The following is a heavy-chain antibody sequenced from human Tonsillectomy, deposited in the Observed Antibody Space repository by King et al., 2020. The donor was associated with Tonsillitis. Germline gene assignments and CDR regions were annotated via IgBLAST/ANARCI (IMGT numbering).Heavy chain of an antibody. CDR3: AHIRDPSSWSFGS. Sequence: VQLVESGGDLIKPGGSLRLSCVVSGLTFTDAWMTWVRQAPGKGLEWVGRITNSGTTDFAAPVKGRFTISRDDSRNTIYLQMNSLKTEDTAVYYCAHIRDPSSWSFGSWGQGTLVTVSS. V-gene: IGHV3-15*01. CDR1: GLTFTDAW. D-gene: IGHD6-13*01. J-gene: IGHJ1*01. CDR2: ITNSGTT.